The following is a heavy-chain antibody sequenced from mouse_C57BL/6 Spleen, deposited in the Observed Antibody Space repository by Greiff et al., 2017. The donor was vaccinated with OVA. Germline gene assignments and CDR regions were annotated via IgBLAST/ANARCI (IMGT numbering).Heavy chain of an antibody. CDR3: ARHGYYYGSSRYYAMDY. CDR1: GFTFSDYG. Sequence: EVHLVESGGGLVKPGGSLKLSCAASGFTFSDYGMHWVRQAPEKGLEWVAYISSGSSTIYYADTVKGRFTISRDNAKNTLFLQMTSLRSEDTAMYYCARHGYYYGSSRYYAMDYWGQGTSVTVSS. J-gene: IGHJ4*01. V-gene: IGHV5-17*01. CDR2: ISSGSSTI. D-gene: IGHD1-1*01.